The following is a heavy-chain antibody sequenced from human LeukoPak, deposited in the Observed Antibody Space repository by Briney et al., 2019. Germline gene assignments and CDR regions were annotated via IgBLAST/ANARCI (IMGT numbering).Heavy chain of an antibody. J-gene: IGHJ5*02. CDR1: GFTFSSYW. Sequence: PGGSLRLSCAASGFTFSSYWMSWVRQAPGKGLEWVTNIKQDGSEKYYVDSVKGRFTISRDNAKNSLYLQMNSLRAEDTAVYYCARDLELWCGELLSTWFDPWGQGTLVTVSS. D-gene: IGHD3-10*01. CDR3: ARDLELWCGELLSTWFDP. CDR2: IKQDGSEK. V-gene: IGHV3-7*01.